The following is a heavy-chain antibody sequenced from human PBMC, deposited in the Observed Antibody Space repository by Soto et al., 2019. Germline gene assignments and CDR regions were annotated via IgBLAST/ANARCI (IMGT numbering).Heavy chain of an antibody. Sequence: PGESLKISCKGSGYSFTSYWIGWVRQMPGKGLEWMGIIYPGDSDTRYSPSFQGQVTISADKSISTAYLQWSSLKASDTAMYHCAIPYCSGGSCYYYGMNVWGQGTTVTVSS. CDR2: IYPGDSDT. CDR3: AIPYCSGGSCYYYGMNV. CDR1: GYSFTSYW. V-gene: IGHV5-51*01. D-gene: IGHD2-15*01. J-gene: IGHJ6*02.